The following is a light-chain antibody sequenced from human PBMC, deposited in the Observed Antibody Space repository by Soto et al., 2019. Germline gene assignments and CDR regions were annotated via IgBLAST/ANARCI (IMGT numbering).Light chain of an antibody. CDR2: AAS. Sequence: DIQMTQSPSSLSASVGDRVTITCRASQSISSYLNWYQQKPGKAPKLLIYAASSFQSGVPSRFSGSGSRTDFTLTISSLQPEDFATYYCQQSYSTPLTFGGGTKVEMK. V-gene: IGKV1-39*01. CDR1: QSISSY. CDR3: QQSYSTPLT. J-gene: IGKJ4*01.